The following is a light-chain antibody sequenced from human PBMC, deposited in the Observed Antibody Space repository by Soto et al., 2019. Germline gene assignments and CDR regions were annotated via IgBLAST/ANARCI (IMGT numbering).Light chain of an antibody. CDR2: WAS. Sequence: DIEMTQSPDSLAVSLGERATITCTSSQSVLSSSTNKNYLAWYQQKAGQPPKVLIYWASTRESGVPDRFSGSGSGTDFTLTISSLQAEDVAVYYCQQFYSSLTWTFGQGTKVEIK. J-gene: IGKJ1*01. CDR1: QSVLSSSTNKNY. V-gene: IGKV4-1*01. CDR3: QQFYSSLTWT.